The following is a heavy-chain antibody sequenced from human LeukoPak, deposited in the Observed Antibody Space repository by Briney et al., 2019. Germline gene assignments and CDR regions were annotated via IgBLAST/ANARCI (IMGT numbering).Heavy chain of an antibody. D-gene: IGHD3-10*02. CDR2: LSGRGDSK. V-gene: IGHV3-23*01. Sequence: PGGSLRLSCAASGFTFNNYAMSWVRQAPGKGLEWVSGLSGRGDSKYYSDSVKGRFSISRDNSRNTLYLQLNRLRAEDTAVYFCAKDHRETEMFTDGDFDSWGQGTLVTVSS. J-gene: IGHJ4*02. CDR3: AKDHRETEMFTDGDFDS. CDR1: GFTFNNYA.